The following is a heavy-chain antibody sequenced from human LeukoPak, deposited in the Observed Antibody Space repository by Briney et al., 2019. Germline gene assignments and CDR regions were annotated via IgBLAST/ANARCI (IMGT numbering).Heavy chain of an antibody. CDR1: GASISIDS. J-gene: IGHJ6*03. V-gene: IGHV4-59*08. CDR2: MSNSGDT. Sequence: SETLSLTCTVSGASISIDSWTWIRQPPGKGLEWIGYMSNSGDTKSDPSLNSRVTMSLDTSKNEFSLKLTSVTAADTAVYYCARRSNYYTMGYCGRIYYFYMDVWGRGTTVTVSS. CDR3: ARRSNYYTMGYCGRIYYFYMDV. D-gene: IGHD1-26*01.